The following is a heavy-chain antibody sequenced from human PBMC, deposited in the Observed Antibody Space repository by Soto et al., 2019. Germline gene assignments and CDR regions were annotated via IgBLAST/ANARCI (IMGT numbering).Heavy chain of an antibody. CDR3: AKDPQVGATRSFYFDS. Sequence: QVQLLESGGGVVQPGRSLRLSCVASEFTFSSYGMHWVRQTPGKGLEWVAVISYDGSNQYYADSVKGRFTISRDNSKNTLYLQMNSLRAEDTAVYYCAKDPQVGATRSFYFDSWGLGTLVTVSS. CDR1: EFTFSSYG. V-gene: IGHV3-30*18. J-gene: IGHJ4*02. CDR2: ISYDGSNQ. D-gene: IGHD1-26*01.